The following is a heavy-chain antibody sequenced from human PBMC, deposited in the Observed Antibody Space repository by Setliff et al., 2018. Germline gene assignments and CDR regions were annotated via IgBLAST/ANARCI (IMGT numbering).Heavy chain of an antibody. Sequence: ASVKVSCKASGDTFNTYTLSWVRQAPGQGLEWMGHINPIGGGATYAQKFHGRVTMTRDSSTSTVYMELNSLGADDTAIYFCARDLNRWFGEFAFDIWGQGTMVTVSS. CDR3: ARDLNRWFGEFAFDI. CDR2: INPIGGGA. D-gene: IGHD3-10*01. V-gene: IGHV1-2*06. J-gene: IGHJ3*02. CDR1: GDTFNTYT.